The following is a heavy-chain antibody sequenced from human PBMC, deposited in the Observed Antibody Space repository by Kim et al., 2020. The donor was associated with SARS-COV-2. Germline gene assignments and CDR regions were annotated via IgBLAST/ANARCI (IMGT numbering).Heavy chain of an antibody. D-gene: IGHD3-10*01. J-gene: IGHJ4*02. CDR2: VTSSGFGT. V-gene: IGHV3-23*01. Sequence: GGSLRLSCAASGFNFSSFTMSWVRQAPGKGLEWVSTVTSSGFGTYYADSVKGRFSVSRDNPKNTLYMQLNSLRGEDTAVYYCAKDRGRYYPYYFDSWGQGSLVTVSS. CDR3: AKDRGRYYPYYFDS. CDR1: GFNFSSFT.